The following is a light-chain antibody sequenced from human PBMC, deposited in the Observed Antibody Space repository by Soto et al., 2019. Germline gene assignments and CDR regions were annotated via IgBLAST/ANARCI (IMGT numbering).Light chain of an antibody. CDR2: GAS. CDR1: QSVSSNY. CDR3: QQYSSSRT. J-gene: IGKJ1*01. V-gene: IGKV3-20*01. Sequence: EVVLTQSPGTLSLSPGERATLSCRASQSVSSNYLAWYQQRPGQAPRLLIYGASSRATGIPDRFSGSGSETDFTLTITRLEPEDFAMYYCQQYSSSRTFGQGTKVDIK.